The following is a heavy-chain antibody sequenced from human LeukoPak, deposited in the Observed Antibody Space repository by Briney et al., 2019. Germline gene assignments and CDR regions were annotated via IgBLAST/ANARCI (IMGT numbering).Heavy chain of an antibody. CDR1: GFTFSSSW. CDR3: AREAGIPPSTRQWPTSVDY. V-gene: IGHV3-7*05. D-gene: IGHD3-10*01. Sequence: PGGSLRLSCVASGFTFSSSWMSWVRQAPGKGLEWVANIKQDGSEKYYVDSVKGRFTISRDNAKNSLYLQMNSLRAEDTAVYCCAREAGIPPSTRQWPTSVDYWGQGTLVTVSS. CDR2: IKQDGSEK. J-gene: IGHJ4*02.